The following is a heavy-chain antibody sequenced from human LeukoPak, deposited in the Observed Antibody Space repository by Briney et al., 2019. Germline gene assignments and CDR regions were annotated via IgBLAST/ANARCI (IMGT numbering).Heavy chain of an antibody. D-gene: IGHD6-19*01. CDR3: ARGGWYYFY. V-gene: IGHV4-59*01. Sequence: PSETLSLTCTVSGGSISSYYWSWIRQPPGKGLEWIGYIYYSGSTNHNPSLKSRVTISVDTSKNQFSLKLSSVTAADTAVYYCARGGWYYFYWGQGTLVTVSS. CDR1: GGSISSYY. CDR2: IYYSGST. J-gene: IGHJ4*02.